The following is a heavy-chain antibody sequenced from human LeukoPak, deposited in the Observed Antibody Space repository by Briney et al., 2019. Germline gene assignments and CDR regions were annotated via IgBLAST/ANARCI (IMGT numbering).Heavy chain of an antibody. Sequence: SETLSLTCSVSGESMTPYYWTWIRQSAGKGLEWLGRVFHTGQHNYNPSLKSRLSMSLDASRNLLSLTLTSVTDAATAIYYCARVSGYCSGGRCYGGQWFDPWGQGTLVIVSS. CDR3: ARVSGYCSGGRCYGGQWFDP. J-gene: IGHJ5*02. D-gene: IGHD2-15*01. CDR1: GESMTPYY. CDR2: VFHTGQH. V-gene: IGHV4-4*07.